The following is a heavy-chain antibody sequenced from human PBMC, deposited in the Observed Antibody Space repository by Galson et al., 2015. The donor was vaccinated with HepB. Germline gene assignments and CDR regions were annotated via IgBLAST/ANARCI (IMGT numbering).Heavy chain of an antibody. V-gene: IGHV3-30*02. CDR3: AKGFAVAGFWVKALDS. J-gene: IGHJ4*02. Sequence: SLRLSCAASGFIFRHYGMQWVRQAPGKGLEWVSFIEHDGSNKYYADSVKGRFTISRDNSKETLYLEMSSLRLEDTALYYCAKGFAVAGFWVKALDSWGQGSLVTVSS. D-gene: IGHD6-19*01. CDR2: IEHDGSNK. CDR1: GFIFRHYG.